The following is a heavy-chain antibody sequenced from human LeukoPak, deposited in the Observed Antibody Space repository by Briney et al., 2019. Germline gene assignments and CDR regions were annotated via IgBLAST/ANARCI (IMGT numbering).Heavy chain of an antibody. CDR3: ARLDSGDYFFDY. D-gene: IGHD4-17*01. Sequence: SETLSLTCTVSGGSISSGSYYWGWIRQPSGKGLEWLGTVFYSGTTYYNPSLKSRVTISVDTSKNQFSLGLRSVTAADTAVYYCARLDSGDYFFDYWGQGTLVTVSS. V-gene: IGHV4-39*01. J-gene: IGHJ4*02. CDR1: GGSISSGSYY. CDR2: VFYSGTT.